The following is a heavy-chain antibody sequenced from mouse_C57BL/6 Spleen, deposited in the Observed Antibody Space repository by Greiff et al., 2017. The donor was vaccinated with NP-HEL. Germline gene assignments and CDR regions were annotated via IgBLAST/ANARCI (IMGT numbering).Heavy chain of an antibody. CDR1: GFSLSTFGMG. D-gene: IGHD1-1*01. CDR3: ARILLITTVVGPYYYAMDY. J-gene: IGHJ4*01. CDR2: IWWDDDK. V-gene: IGHV8-8*01. Sequence: QVTLKECGPGILQPSQTLSLTCSFSGFSLSTFGMGVGWIRQPSGKGLEWLAHIWWDDDKYYNPALKSRLTISKDTSKNQVFLKIANVDTADTATYYCARILLITTVVGPYYYAMDYWGQGTSVTVSS.